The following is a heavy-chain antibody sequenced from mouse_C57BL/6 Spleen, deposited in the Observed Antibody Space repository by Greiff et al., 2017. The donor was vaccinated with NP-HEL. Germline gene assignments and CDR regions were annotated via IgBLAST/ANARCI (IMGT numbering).Heavy chain of an antibody. J-gene: IGHJ2*01. CDR1: GYTFTSYW. V-gene: IGHV1-50*01. CDR2: IDPSDSYT. Sequence: QVHVKQPGAELVKPGASVKLSCKASGYTFTSYWMQWVKQRPGQGLEWIGEIDPSDSYTNYNQKFKGKATLTVDTSSSTAYMQLSSLTSEDSAVYYCARRGVDYWGQGTTLTVSS. CDR3: ARRGVDY.